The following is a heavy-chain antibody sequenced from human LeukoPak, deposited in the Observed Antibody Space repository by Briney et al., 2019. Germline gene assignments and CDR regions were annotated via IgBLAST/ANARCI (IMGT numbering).Heavy chain of an antibody. V-gene: IGHV3-7*01. D-gene: IGHD1-26*01. CDR1: GFTFSSYW. J-gene: IGHJ3*02. Sequence: GGSLRLSCAASGFTFSSYWMSWVRQAPGKGLEWVANIKQDGSEKYYVDSVKGRFAISRDNAKNSLYLQMNSLRAEDTAVYYCARAGGTYYGIAFDIWGQGTMVTVSS. CDR2: IKQDGSEK. CDR3: ARAGGTYYGIAFDI.